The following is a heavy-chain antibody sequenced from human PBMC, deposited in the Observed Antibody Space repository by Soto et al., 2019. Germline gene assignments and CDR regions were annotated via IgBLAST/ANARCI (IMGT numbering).Heavy chain of an antibody. Sequence: ASVKVSCKASGYSFTAYDINWGRQAPGQGLEWMGWMNPNSGNTGYAQKFQGRVTMTRNTSISTAYMELSSLRSEDTAVYYCASLYSSSWYRDYYYGMDVWGQGTTVTVSS. CDR2: MNPNSGNT. J-gene: IGHJ6*02. D-gene: IGHD6-13*01. CDR1: GYSFTAYD. V-gene: IGHV1-8*01. CDR3: ASLYSSSWYRDYYYGMDV.